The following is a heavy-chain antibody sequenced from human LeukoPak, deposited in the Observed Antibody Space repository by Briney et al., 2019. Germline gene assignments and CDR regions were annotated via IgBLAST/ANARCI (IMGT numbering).Heavy chain of an antibody. CDR2: INHSGST. D-gene: IGHD1-14*01. J-gene: IGHJ4*02. CDR3: ARVRGLIYGPGKYYFDY. Sequence: SETLSLTCAVYGGSFSGYYWSWIRQPPGKGLEWIGEINHSGSTNYNPSLKSRVTISVDTSKNQFSLKLSSVTAADRAVYYCARVRGLIYGPGKYYFDYWGQGTLVTVSS. V-gene: IGHV4-34*01. CDR1: GGSFSGYY.